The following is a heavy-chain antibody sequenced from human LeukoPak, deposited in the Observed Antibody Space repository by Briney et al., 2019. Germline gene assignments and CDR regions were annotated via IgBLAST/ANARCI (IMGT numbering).Heavy chain of an antibody. CDR2: INHSGST. D-gene: IGHD3-10*01. J-gene: IGHJ5*02. Sequence: SETLSLTCAVYGGSFSGVYWSWIRQPPGKGLEWIGEINHSGSTNYNPSLKSRVTVSVDTSKNQFSLKLSSVTAADTAVYYCARGPGSGSYFAWFDHWGQGTPVTVS. V-gene: IGHV4-34*01. CDR3: ARGPGSGSYFAWFDH. CDR1: GGSFSGVY.